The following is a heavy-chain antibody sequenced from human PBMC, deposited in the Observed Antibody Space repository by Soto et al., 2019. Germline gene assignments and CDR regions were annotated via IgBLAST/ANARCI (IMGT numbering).Heavy chain of an antibody. J-gene: IGHJ4*02. CDR3: TKGGPYSDHELDS. Sequence: PGGSLRLSCAASGFTFSSYAMTWVRQTPGKGLEWVSTISATSKSTYYADSVKGRFTISRDNFKDTLFLQMSSLRAEDTALYYCTKGGPYSDHELDSWGQGTLVTVSS. V-gene: IGHV3-23*01. D-gene: IGHD4-17*01. CDR2: ISATSKST. CDR1: GFTFSSYA.